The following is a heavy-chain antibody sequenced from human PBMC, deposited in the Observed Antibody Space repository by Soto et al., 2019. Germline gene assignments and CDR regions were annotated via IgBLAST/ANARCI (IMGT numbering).Heavy chain of an antibody. CDR3: ARLRQTLFDP. V-gene: IGHV4-59*08. J-gene: IGHJ5*02. Sequence: PSETLSLTCTVSGGSISSYYWSWRRQPPGKGLEWIGYIYYSGSTNYNPSLKSRVTISVDTSKNQFSLKLSSVTAADTAVYYCARLRQTLFDPWGEGTLVTVSS. CDR1: GGSISSYY. CDR2: IYYSGST.